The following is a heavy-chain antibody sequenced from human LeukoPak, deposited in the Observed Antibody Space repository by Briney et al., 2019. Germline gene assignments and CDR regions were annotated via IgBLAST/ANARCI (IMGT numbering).Heavy chain of an antibody. V-gene: IGHV1-24*01. Sequence: ASVKVPCKVSGYTLTELSMHWVRQAPGKGLEWMGGFDPEDGETIYAQKFQGRVTMTEDTSTDTAYMELSSLRSEDTAVYYCATFDRTYYDILTGYYRQLWDYWGQGTLVTVSS. CDR3: ATFDRTYYDILTGYYRQLWDY. CDR1: GYTLTELS. J-gene: IGHJ4*02. D-gene: IGHD3-9*01. CDR2: FDPEDGET.